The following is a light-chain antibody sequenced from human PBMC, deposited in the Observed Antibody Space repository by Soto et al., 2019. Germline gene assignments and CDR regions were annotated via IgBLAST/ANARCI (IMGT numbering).Light chain of an antibody. CDR3: QPYDKYWT. CDR1: QLISSW. V-gene: IGKV1-5*03. Sequence: NQMTHSASTLSAYVRDSVTITCRASQLISSWLAWYQKKPGKAPKLLIYKASRLEGGVPSGFSGSESGTEFTLTITSLQADDFATYYCQPYDKYWTFGQGTKVDIK. J-gene: IGKJ1*01. CDR2: KAS.